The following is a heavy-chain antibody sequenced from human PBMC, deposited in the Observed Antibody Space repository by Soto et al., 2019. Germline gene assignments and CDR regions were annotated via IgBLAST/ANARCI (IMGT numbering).Heavy chain of an antibody. CDR1: EFTFSSYG. D-gene: IGHD4-17*01. Sequence: PGGSLRLSCAASEFTFSSYGMHWVRQAPGKGLEWVAVISYDGSNKYYADSVKGRFTISRDNSKNTLYLQMNSLRAEDTAVYYCAKDYGDYEDYYYGMDVWGQGTTVTVSS. CDR3: AKDYGDYEDYYYGMDV. CDR2: ISYDGSNK. V-gene: IGHV3-30*18. J-gene: IGHJ6*02.